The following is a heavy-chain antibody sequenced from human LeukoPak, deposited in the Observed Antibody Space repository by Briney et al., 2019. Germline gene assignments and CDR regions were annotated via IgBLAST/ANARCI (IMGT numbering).Heavy chain of an antibody. Sequence: GGSLRLSCAASGFIFSDYSMTWVRQAPGKGLEWVSSIRGGSDFIYHADSVKGRFTVSRDNAKNSLYLQMNSLRAEDTAVYYCARRGPNWGFFDYWGRGTLVTVS. CDR1: GFIFSDYS. CDR3: ARRGPNWGFFDY. D-gene: IGHD7-27*01. J-gene: IGHJ4*02. V-gene: IGHV3-21*01. CDR2: IRGGSDFI.